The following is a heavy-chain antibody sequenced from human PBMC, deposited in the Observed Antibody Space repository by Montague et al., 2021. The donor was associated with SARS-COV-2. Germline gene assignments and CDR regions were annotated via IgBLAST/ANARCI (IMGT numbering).Heavy chain of an antibody. J-gene: IGHJ3*02. CDR2: ISDIGST. CDR1: GGSFNGYY. D-gene: IGHD2-15*01. V-gene: IGHV4-34*01. Sequence: SETLSPTCAVYGGSFNGYYWNWIRQPPGKGLEWIGEISDIGSTTYNPSPESRLTTSVDRSKNQFSLRLTSVTAADTAVYYCVRERECSGGSCYGPDDDAFDIWGQGTVVTVSS. CDR3: VRERECSGGSCYGPDDDAFDI.